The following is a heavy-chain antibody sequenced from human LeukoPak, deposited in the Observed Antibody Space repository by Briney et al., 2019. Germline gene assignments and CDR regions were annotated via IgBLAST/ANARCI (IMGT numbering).Heavy chain of an antibody. CDR1: GFTVSSTY. J-gene: IGHJ4*02. CDR2: IYSGGST. Sequence: GSLRLSCAASGFTVSSTYMSWVRQAPGKGLEWVSVIYSGGSTYCADSVKGRFTISRDNSKNTVYLQMNSLRAEDTAVYYCARGIRGDCWGQGTLVTVSS. CDR3: ARGIRGDC. V-gene: IGHV3-66*01.